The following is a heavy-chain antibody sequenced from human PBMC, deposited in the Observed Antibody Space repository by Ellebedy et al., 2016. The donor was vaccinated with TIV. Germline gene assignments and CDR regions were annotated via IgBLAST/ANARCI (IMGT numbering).Heavy chain of an antibody. CDR1: GFTFSSYS. Sequence: PGGSLRLSCAASGFTFSSYSMNWVRQAPGKGLEWVSAISGSGGSTYYADSVKGRFTISRDNSKNTLYLQMNSLRAEDTAVYYCAKGTWIQLWLGYWGQGTLVTVSS. J-gene: IGHJ4*02. V-gene: IGHV3-23*01. CDR2: ISGSGGST. D-gene: IGHD5-18*01. CDR3: AKGTWIQLWLGY.